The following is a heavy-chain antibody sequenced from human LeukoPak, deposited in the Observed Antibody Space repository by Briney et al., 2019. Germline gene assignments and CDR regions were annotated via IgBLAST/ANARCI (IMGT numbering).Heavy chain of an antibody. CDR3: ARSFYDSSGYPNFVY. CDR2: ISSGSSYI. J-gene: IGHJ4*02. V-gene: IGHV3-21*01. D-gene: IGHD3-22*01. CDR1: GYTFSSYS. Sequence: GGSLRLSCAASGYTFSSYSMNWVRQAPGKGLEWVSFISSGSSYIYYADSVKGRFTISRDNAKKSLYLQINSLRAEDTAVYFCARSFYDSSGYPNFVYWGQGTLVTISS.